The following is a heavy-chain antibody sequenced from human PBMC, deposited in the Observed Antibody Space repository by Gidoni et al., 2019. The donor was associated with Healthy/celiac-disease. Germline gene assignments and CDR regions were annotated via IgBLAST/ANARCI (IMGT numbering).Heavy chain of an antibody. Sequence: EVQLVESGGGLVKPGGSLRLSCAASGFTFSSYSMNWVRQAPGKGLEWVSSISSSSSYIYYADSVKGRFTISRDNAKNSLYLQMNSLRAEDTAVYYCARDRSEFIRDIVVVPAAGFDYWGQGTLVTVSS. CDR3: ARDRSEFIRDIVVVPAAGFDY. J-gene: IGHJ4*02. CDR2: ISSSSSYI. CDR1: GFTFSSYS. D-gene: IGHD2-2*01. V-gene: IGHV3-21*01.